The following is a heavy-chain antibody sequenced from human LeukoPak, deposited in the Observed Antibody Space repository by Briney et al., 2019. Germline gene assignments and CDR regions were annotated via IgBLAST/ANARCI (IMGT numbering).Heavy chain of an antibody. D-gene: IGHD6-6*01. CDR2: INPSGGST. Sequence: ASVKVSCKASGYTFTSYYMHWVRQAPGQGLEWMGIINPSGGSTSYAQKFQGRVTMTRDTSTSTVYMELSSLRSEDTAVYYCARDGPRIAALGEDFDYWDQGTLVTVSS. V-gene: IGHV1-46*01. CDR1: GYTFTSYY. J-gene: IGHJ4*02. CDR3: ARDGPRIAALGEDFDY.